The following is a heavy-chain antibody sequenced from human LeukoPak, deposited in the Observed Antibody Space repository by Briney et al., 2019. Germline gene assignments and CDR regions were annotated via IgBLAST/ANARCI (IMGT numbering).Heavy chain of an antibody. V-gene: IGHV3-15*01. CDR2: IKSKTDGGTT. J-gene: IGHJ4*02. CDR1: GFTFSNAW. CDR3: TTDVFAWFSSKTGTTGFDY. Sequence: GGSLRLSCAASGFTFSNAWMSWVRQAPGKGLEWVGRIKSKTDGGTTDYAAPVKGRFTISRDDSKNTLYLQMNSLKTEDTAVYYCTTDVFAWFSSKTGTTGFDYWGQGTPVTVSS. D-gene: IGHD1-7*01.